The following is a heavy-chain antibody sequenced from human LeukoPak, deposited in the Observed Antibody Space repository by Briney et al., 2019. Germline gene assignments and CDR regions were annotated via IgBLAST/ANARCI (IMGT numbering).Heavy chain of an antibody. Sequence: SETLSLTCAVYGGSFSGYYWSWIRQPPGKGLEWIGEINHSGSTNYNPSLKSRVTISVDTSRNQFSLKLGSVTAADTAVYYCARKLRSKYSSSPRFDYWGQGTLVTVSS. CDR2: INHSGST. CDR3: ARKLRSKYSSSPRFDY. CDR1: GGSFSGYY. V-gene: IGHV4-34*01. D-gene: IGHD6-6*01. J-gene: IGHJ4*02.